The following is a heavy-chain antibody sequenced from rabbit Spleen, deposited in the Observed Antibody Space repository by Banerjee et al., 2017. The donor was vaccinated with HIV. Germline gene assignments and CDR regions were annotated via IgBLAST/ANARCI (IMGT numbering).Heavy chain of an antibody. Sequence: QSLEESGGDLVKPGASLTLTCTASGFSLSNNYVMCWVRQAPGKGLEWIGCIYTSSGSTWYATWVNGRFTISRDNAQNTVFLQMTSLTAAGTATYFCARDLDGVIGWNFGWWGQGTLVTVS. CDR3: ARDLDGVIGWNFGW. D-gene: IGHD4-1*01. J-gene: IGHJ3*01. V-gene: IGHV1S40*01. CDR2: IYTSSGST. CDR1: GFSLSNNYV.